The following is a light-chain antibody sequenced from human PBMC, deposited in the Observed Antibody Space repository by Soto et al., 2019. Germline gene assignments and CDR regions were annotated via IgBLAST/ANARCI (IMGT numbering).Light chain of an antibody. Sequence: EIVMTQSPATLSVSPGERATLSCRASQSVSSNLAWIQQKPGQAPRLLIYGASTRATGIPARFSGSGSGTEFTLTISSLQSEDFAVYYCQQYNNWPPYTFGQGTKLEIK. CDR3: QQYNNWPPYT. V-gene: IGKV3-15*01. CDR2: GAS. CDR1: QSVSSN. J-gene: IGKJ2*01.